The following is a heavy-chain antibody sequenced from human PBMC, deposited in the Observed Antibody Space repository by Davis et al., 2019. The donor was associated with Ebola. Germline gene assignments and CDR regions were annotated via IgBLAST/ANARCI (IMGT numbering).Heavy chain of an antibody. J-gene: IGHJ4*02. Sequence: ASVKVSCKASGYTFTGYYMHWVRQAPGQGLEWMGIINPSGGSTSYAQKFQGRVTMTRDTSTSTVYMELSSLRSEDTAVYYCAREIYGYSSSSELGYWGQGTLVTVSS. D-gene: IGHD6-6*01. CDR1: GYTFTGYY. CDR3: AREIYGYSSSSELGY. V-gene: IGHV1-46*01. CDR2: INPSGGST.